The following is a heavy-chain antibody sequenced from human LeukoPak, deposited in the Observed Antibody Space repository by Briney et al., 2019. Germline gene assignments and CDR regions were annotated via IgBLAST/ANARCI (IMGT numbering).Heavy chain of an antibody. CDR2: ISSSSSYI. V-gene: IGHV3-21*04. CDR1: GITLSSYS. J-gene: IGHJ3*02. D-gene: IGHD3-16*01. CDR3: AGDRGDDYIPGGAFDI. Sequence: PGGSLRLSCAASGITLSSYSMNWVRQAPGKGLEWVSSISSSSSYIYYADSVKGGFTISRDNAKNSLYLQMNSLRAEDTAVYFCAGDRGDDYIPGGAFDIWGQVTMVTVSS.